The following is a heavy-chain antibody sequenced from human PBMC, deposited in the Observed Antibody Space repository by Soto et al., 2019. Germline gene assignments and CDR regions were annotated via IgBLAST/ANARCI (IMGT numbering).Heavy chain of an antibody. CDR2: IIPILGIA. J-gene: IGHJ6*03. CDR1: GGTFSSYT. Sequence: QVQLVQSGAEVKKPGSSVKVSCKASGGTFSSYTISWVRQAPGQGLEWMGRIIPILGIANYAQKFQGRVTITADKSTSTAYMELSSLRSEDTAVYYCARESDGYDHYYMDVWGKGTTVTVSS. CDR3: ARESDGYDHYYMDV. V-gene: IGHV1-69*08.